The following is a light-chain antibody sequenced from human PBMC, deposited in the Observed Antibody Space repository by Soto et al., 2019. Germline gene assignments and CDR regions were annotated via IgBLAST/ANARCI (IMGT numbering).Light chain of an antibody. J-gene: IGLJ1*01. CDR1: SSNIGGNA. CDR3: AAWDDSLSGYV. Sequence: QSVLTQPPSASGTPGQRVIISCYGSSSNIGGNAVNWYQQLPGTTPKLLIYSNNQRPSGVPDRFSGSKSGTSASLAISGLQSEDEADYYCAAWDDSLSGYVFGTGTKLTVL. CDR2: SNN. V-gene: IGLV1-44*01.